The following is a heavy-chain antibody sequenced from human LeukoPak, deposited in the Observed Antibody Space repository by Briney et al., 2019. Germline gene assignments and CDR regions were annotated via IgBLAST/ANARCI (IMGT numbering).Heavy chain of an antibody. D-gene: IGHD2-8*01. J-gene: IGHJ5*02. CDR1: GYTFTSYG. CDR2: ISAYNGNT. V-gene: IGHV1-18*01. CDR3: ATALYCTNGVCYSPRWFDP. Sequence: ASVKVSCKASGYTFTSYGISWVRQAPGQGLEWMGWISAYNGNTNYAQKLQGRVTMTTDTSTSTAYMELRSLRSDATAVYYCATALYCTNGVCYSPRWFDPWGQGTLVTVSS.